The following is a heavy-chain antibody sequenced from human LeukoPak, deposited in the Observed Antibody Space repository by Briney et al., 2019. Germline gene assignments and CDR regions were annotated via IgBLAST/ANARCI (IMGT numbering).Heavy chain of an antibody. J-gene: IGHJ5*02. Sequence: GGSLRLSCAASGFTFNYFDMHWVRQTPGKGLEWISAIGNDGETHYSGSVKGRFTTSREDGKNSLYLQMNSLRAGDTAVYYCARGWSVTTDWYNWFVPLGRGSLVTVSS. V-gene: IGHV3-13*04. D-gene: IGHD3-9*01. CDR2: IGNDGET. CDR1: GFTFNYFD. CDR3: ARGWSVTTDWYNWFVP.